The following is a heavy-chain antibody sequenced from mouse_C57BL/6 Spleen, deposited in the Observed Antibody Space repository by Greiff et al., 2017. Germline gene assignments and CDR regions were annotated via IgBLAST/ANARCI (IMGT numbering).Heavy chain of an antibody. V-gene: IGHV1-26*01. CDR2: INPNNGGT. CDR3: ARSGGYYAMDY. CDR1: GYTFTDYY. J-gene: IGHJ4*01. D-gene: IGHD1-1*02. Sequence: EVQLQQSGPGLVKPGASVKISCKASGYTFTDYYMNWVKQSHGKSLEWIGDINPNNGGTSYNQKFKGKATLTVDKSSSTAYMELRSLTSEDSAIYYCARSGGYYAMDYWGQGTSVTVSS.